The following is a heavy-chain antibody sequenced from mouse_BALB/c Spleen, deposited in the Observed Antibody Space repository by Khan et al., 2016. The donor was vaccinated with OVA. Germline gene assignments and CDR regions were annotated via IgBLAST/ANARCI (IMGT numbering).Heavy chain of an antibody. CDR2: INTYTGEP. J-gene: IGHJ4*01. CDR3: ARPPCFSVTFDY. Sequence: QIQLVQSGPELKKPGETVKISCKASGYSFTNYGMNWVKQSPGKALKWMGWINTYTGEPTYADEFKGRFAFSLDTSANTAYLQLNILKTEDTATYICARPPCFSVTFDYWGQGTSVTVSS. CDR1: GYSFTNYG. V-gene: IGHV9-3-1*01. D-gene: IGHD2-12*01.